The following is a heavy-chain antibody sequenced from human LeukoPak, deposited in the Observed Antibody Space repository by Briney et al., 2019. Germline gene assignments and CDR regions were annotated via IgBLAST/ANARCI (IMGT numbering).Heavy chain of an antibody. CDR3: ARERSGYCSSQNFDY. D-gene: IGHD6-13*01. J-gene: IGHJ4*02. CDR2: IYTSGST. CDR1: GGSISSYY. Sequence: PSETLSLTCTVSGGSISSYYWSWIRQPAGKGLEWIGRIYTSGSTNYNPSLKSRVTMSVDTSKNQFSLKLSSVTAADTAVYYCARERSGYCSSQNFDYWGQGTLVTVSS. V-gene: IGHV4-4*07.